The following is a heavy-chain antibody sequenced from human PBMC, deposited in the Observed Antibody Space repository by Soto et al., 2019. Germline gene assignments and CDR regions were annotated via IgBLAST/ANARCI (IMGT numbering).Heavy chain of an antibody. D-gene: IGHD2-2*01. V-gene: IGHV1-18*04. CDR3: PRDECVTTPCYASY. CDR2: ISADNGNT. J-gene: IGHJ4*02. CDR1: GYTFSSYG. Sequence: QVQLVQSGAEVKKPGASVKVSCKASGYTFSSYGISWVRQAPGQGLEWMGWISADNGNTNYAQRLLGRITMTTHTSTSSAYMYIRSLCSYTTAVYYCPRDECVTTPCYASYWGQGTLVTVSS.